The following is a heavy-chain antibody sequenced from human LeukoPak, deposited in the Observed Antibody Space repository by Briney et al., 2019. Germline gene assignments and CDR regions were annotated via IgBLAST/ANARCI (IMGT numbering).Heavy chain of an antibody. Sequence: SQTLSLTCAVSGGSISSGGYSWSWIRQPPGKGLEWIGEINHSGSTNYNPSLKSRVTISVDTSKNQFSLKLSSVTAADTAVYYCARGTRGFVGATHFDYWGQGTLVTVSS. D-gene: IGHD1-26*01. CDR2: INHSGST. J-gene: IGHJ4*02. V-gene: IGHV4-30-2*01. CDR3: ARGTRGFVGATHFDY. CDR1: GGSISSGGYS.